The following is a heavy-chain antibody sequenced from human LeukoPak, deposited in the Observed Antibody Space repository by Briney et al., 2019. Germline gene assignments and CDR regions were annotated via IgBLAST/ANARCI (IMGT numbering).Heavy chain of an antibody. J-gene: IGHJ4*02. CDR2: IKEDGREK. Sequence: PGGSLTLSCAASGFTFSSYWMNWVRQAPGKGLEWVATIKEDGREKYYVDPVRGRFTISRDNAKNSLYLQMNSLRAEDTAVYYCARNWGWFDYWGQGILVTVSS. D-gene: IGHD7-27*01. CDR3: ARNWGWFDY. V-gene: IGHV3-7*01. CDR1: GFTFSSYW.